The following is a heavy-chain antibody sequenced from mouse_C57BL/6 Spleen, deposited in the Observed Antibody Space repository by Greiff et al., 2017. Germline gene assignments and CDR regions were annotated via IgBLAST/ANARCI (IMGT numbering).Heavy chain of an antibody. D-gene: IGHD2-2*01. J-gene: IGHJ2*01. V-gene: IGHV3-6*01. CDR2: ISYDGSN. Sequence: EVQLQQSGPGLVKPSQSLSLTCSVTGYSITSGYYWNWIRQFPGNKLEWMGYISYDGSNNYNPSLKNRISITRDTSKNQFFLKLNSVTTEDTATYYCARDLGMVTTDYFDYWGQGTTLTVSS. CDR1: GYSITSGYY. CDR3: ARDLGMVTTDYFDY.